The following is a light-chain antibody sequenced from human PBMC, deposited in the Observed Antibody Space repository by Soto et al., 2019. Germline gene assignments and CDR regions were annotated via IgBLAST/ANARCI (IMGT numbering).Light chain of an antibody. CDR3: QQYNNWPRSA. CDR1: QSVSSN. CDR2: GAS. V-gene: IGKV3-15*01. Sequence: EIVMTQSPATLSVSPGERATLSCRSSQSVSSNVAWYQQKPGQAPRLLIYGASTRATGIPARFSGSGSGTAFTLTISSLQSEDFAVYYGQQYNNWPRSAFGGGTKVEIK. J-gene: IGKJ4*01.